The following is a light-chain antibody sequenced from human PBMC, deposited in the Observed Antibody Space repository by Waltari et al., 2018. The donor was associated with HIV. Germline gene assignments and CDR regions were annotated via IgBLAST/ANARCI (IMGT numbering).Light chain of an antibody. J-gene: IGLJ3*02. CDR1: SSDVGGYDF. Sequence: QSALTQPASVSGSPGQTITISCAGTSSDVGGYDFVSWYQQHPGKAPKLTIYDVSNRPSGVSDRFSGSKSDNTASLTISGLQADDEADYYCCSYRRGSTWVFGGGTKLTVL. CDR3: CSYRRGSTWV. V-gene: IGLV2-14*03. CDR2: DVS.